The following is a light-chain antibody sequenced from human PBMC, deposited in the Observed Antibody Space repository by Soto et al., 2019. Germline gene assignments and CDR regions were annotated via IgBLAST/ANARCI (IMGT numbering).Light chain of an antibody. CDR2: EVS. CDR3: SSYTSSSVV. V-gene: IGLV2-14*01. Sequence: QSALTQPASVSGSPGQSITISCTGTSSDVGGHNYVSWYQQHPGKAPRLMIYEVSNRPSGVSNRFSGSKSGNTASLIISGFQAEDEADYYCSSYTSSSVVFGGGTKLTVL. CDR1: SSDVGGHNY. J-gene: IGLJ3*02.